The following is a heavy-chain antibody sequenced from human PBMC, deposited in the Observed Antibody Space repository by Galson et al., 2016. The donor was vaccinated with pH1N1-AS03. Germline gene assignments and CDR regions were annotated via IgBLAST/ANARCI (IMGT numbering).Heavy chain of an antibody. CDR1: GGSISSYY. Sequence: SETLSLTCTVSGGSISSYYWSWIRQPPGKGLEWIGYIYYSGSTNYNPSLKSRVTISVDTSKNQFSLKLSSVTAADTAVYYCARTGSRGNDPFYYYYYGMDDWGQGTTVTVSS. CDR3: ARTGSRGNDPFYYYYYGMDD. V-gene: IGHV4-59*01. J-gene: IGHJ6*02. CDR2: IYYSGST. D-gene: IGHD1-1*01.